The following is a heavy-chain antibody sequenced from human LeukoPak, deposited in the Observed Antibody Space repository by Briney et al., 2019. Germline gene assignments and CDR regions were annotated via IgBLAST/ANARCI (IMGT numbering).Heavy chain of an antibody. J-gene: IGHJ3*02. CDR1: GGSLSSYY. CDR3: ARGDLDAFDI. CDR2: VYYSGST. V-gene: IGHV4-59*01. Sequence: SETLSLTCTVSGGSLSSYYWSWIRQPPGRGLEWIGYVYYSGSTDYNPSLKSRVTISVDTSQNQFSLHLSSVTAADTAVYYCARGDLDAFDIWGQGTMVTVSS.